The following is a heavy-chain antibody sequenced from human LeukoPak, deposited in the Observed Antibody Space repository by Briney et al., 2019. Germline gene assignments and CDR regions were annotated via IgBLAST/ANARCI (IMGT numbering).Heavy chain of an antibody. J-gene: IGHJ5*02. CDR1: GGSISSGDYY. CDR2: IYYSGST. Sequence: PSETLSLTCTVSGGSISSGDYYWSWIRQPPGKGLEWIGYIYYSGSTYYNPSLKSRVTISVDTSKNQFSLKLSSMTAADTAVYYCARSPTLWFGEKDWFDPWGQGTLVTVSS. D-gene: IGHD3-10*01. V-gene: IGHV4-30-4*01. CDR3: ARSPTLWFGEKDWFDP.